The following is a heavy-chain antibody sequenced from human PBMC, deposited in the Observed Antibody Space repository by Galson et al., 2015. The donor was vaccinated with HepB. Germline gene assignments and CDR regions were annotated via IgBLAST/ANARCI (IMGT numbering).Heavy chain of an antibody. D-gene: IGHD3-3*01. Sequence: QSGAEVKKPGESLRISCKGSGYSFTSYWISWVRQMPGKGLEWMGRIDPSDSYTNYSPSFQGHVTISADKSISTAYLQWSSLKASDTAMYYCARHPMGDKYYDFCDYWGQGTLVTVSS. CDR2: IDPSDSYT. CDR3: ARHPMGDKYYDFCDY. J-gene: IGHJ4*02. V-gene: IGHV5-10-1*01. CDR1: GYSFTSYW.